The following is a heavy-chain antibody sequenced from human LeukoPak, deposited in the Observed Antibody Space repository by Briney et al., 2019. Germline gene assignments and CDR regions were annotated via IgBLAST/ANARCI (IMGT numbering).Heavy chain of an antibody. CDR1: GYTFTSYY. J-gene: IGHJ5*02. D-gene: IGHD2-15*01. V-gene: IGHV1-46*01. CDR2: INPSGGST. CDR3: ARRDCSGGSCQRMHGFDP. Sequence: ASVKVSCKASGYTFTSYYMHWVRQAPGQGLEWMGIINPSGGSTSYAQKFQGRVTMTRDTSTSTVYMELSSLRSEDTAVYYCARRDCSGGSCQRMHGFDPWGQGTLVTVSS.